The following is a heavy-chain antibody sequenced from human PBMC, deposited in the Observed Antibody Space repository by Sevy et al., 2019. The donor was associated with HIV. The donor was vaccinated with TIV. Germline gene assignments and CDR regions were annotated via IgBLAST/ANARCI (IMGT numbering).Heavy chain of an antibody. CDR3: AREDWNDVIDY. V-gene: IGHV3-11*01. J-gene: IGHJ4*02. D-gene: IGHD1-1*01. CDR1: GFIFSDYY. Sequence: GGSLRLSCAASGFIFSDYYMSWIRQAPGKGLECMSYLGSGSSTILYADSVKGRFTISRDNAKNSLYLQMNSLRADDTAVYYCAREDWNDVIDYWGQGTLVTVSS. CDR2: LGSGSSTI.